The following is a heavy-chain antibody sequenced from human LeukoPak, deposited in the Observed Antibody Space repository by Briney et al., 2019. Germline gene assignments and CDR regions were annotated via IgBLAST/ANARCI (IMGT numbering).Heavy chain of an antibody. D-gene: IGHD1-26*01. CDR2: IRRKAYGGTT. CDR3: TRDRLSGSYFNDY. Sequence: GGSLRLSCTASGFTFCDYAMSWFRQAPGKGLEWVGLIRRKAYGGTTEYAASVKGRFTISRDDSKSIAYLQMNSLKTEDTAVYYCTRDRLSGSYFNDYWGQGTLVTVSS. CDR1: GFTFCDYA. V-gene: IGHV3-49*03. J-gene: IGHJ4*02.